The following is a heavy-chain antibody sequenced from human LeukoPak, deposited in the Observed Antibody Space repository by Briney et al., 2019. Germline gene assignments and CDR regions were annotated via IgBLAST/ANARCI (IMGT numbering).Heavy chain of an antibody. D-gene: IGHD6-6*01. Sequence: ASVKLSCKASGYTFTSYYMHWVRQPPRQGLEWMGIINPSGGSTSYAQKFQGRVTMTRDTSTSTVYMELSSLRSEDTAVYYCAREGARYSSSSHGPFDYWGQGTLVTVSS. CDR1: GYTFTSYY. V-gene: IGHV1-46*01. CDR3: AREGARYSSSSHGPFDY. CDR2: INPSGGST. J-gene: IGHJ4*02.